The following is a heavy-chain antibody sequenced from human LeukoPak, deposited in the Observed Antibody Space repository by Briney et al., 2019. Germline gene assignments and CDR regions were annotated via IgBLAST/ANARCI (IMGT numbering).Heavy chain of an antibody. CDR2: IYYSGST. V-gene: IGHV4-59*12. J-gene: IGHJ6*03. Sequence: PSETLSLTCTVSGGSISSYYWSWIRQPPGKGLEWIGYIYYSGSTNYNPSLKSRVTMSVDTSKNQFSLKLSSVTAADTAVYYCARDLGYMDVWGEGTTVTVSS. CDR3: ARDLGYMDV. CDR1: GGSISSYY.